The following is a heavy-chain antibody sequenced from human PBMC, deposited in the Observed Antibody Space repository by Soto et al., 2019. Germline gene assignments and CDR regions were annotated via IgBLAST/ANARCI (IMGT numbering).Heavy chain of an antibody. V-gene: IGHV4-39*01. CDR2: IYYSGST. Sequence: QLQLQESGPGLVKPSETLSLTCTVSGGSISSSSYYWGWIRQPPGKGLEWIGSIYYSGSTYYNPSLKSRVTISVDTSKNQFSLKLSSETAADTAVYYCARQNSGSYSCGYWGQGTLVTVSS. CDR1: GGSISSSSYY. D-gene: IGHD1-26*01. J-gene: IGHJ4*02. CDR3: ARQNSGSYSCGY.